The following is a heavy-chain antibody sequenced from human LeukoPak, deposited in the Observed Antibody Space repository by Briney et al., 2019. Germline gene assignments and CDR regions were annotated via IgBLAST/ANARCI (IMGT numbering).Heavy chain of an antibody. J-gene: IGHJ4*02. D-gene: IGHD1-1*01. CDR1: GYTLTELS. CDR2: FDPEDGET. V-gene: IGHV1-24*01. CDR3: ASRTELAGIYYFDY. Sequence: ASVKVSCKVSGYTLTELSMHWVRQAPGKGLEWMGGFDPEDGETIYAQKFQGRVTMTEDTSTDTAYMELSSLRSEDTAVYYCASRTELAGIYYFDYWGQGTLVTVSS.